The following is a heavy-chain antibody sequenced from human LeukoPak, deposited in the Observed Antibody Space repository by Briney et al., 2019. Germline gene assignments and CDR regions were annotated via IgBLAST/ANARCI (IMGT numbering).Heavy chain of an antibody. CDR3: ARDSIRYFDWFASEANSYYFDY. J-gene: IGHJ4*02. V-gene: IGHV4-4*07. D-gene: IGHD3-9*01. CDR2: IYTSGST. CDR1: GGSISSYY. Sequence: PSETLSPTCTVSGGSISSYYWSWIRQPAGKGLEWIGRIYTSGSTNYNPSLKSRVTMSVDTSKNQFSLKLSSVTAADTAVYYCARDSIRYFDWFASEANSYYFDYWGQGTLVTVSS.